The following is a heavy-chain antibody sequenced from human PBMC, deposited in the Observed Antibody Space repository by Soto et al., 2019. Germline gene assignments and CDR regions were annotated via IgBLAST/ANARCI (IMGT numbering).Heavy chain of an antibody. CDR1: GYTFTSYA. V-gene: IGHV1-3*01. Sequence: ASVKVSCKASGYTFTSYAMHWVRQAPGQRLEWMGWINAGNGNTKYSQKFQGRVTITRDTSASTAYMELSSLRSEDTAVYYCARDSPLAVAHNWFDPWGQGTLVTVPS. CDR2: INAGNGNT. D-gene: IGHD6-19*01. J-gene: IGHJ5*02. CDR3: ARDSPLAVAHNWFDP.